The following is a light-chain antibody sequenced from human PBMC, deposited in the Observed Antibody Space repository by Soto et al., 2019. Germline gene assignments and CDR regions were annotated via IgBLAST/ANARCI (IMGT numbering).Light chain of an antibody. CDR3: QQYNTWPFT. V-gene: IGKV3D-15*01. CDR2: SAS. J-gene: IGKJ3*01. CDR1: QSVNIH. Sequence: EIVLTQSPATLSVSPGESATLSCRASQSVNIHLVWYQQKPGQAPKVLMFSASARETGIPARFSGGGSETEFTLTISSLQPEDSAVYYCQQYNTWPFTFGPGTKVDIK.